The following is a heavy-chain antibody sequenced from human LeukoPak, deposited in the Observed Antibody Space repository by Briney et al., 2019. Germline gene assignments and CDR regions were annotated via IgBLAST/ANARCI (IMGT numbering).Heavy chain of an antibody. Sequence: ASVKVSCEASGYTFTSYGISWVRQAPGQGLEWMGWISAYNGNTNYAQKLQGRVTMTTDTSTSTAYMELRSLRSDDTAVYYCARDYGRGDFWSGPYFDYWGQGTLVTVSS. CDR3: ARDYGRGDFWSGPYFDY. V-gene: IGHV1-18*01. D-gene: IGHD3-3*01. CDR1: GYTFTSYG. J-gene: IGHJ4*02. CDR2: ISAYNGNT.